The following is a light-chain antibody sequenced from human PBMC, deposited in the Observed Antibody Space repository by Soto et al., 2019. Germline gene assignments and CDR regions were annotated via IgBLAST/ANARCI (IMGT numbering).Light chain of an antibody. CDR1: SSDVGSYNL. Sequence: QSVLTQPASVSGSPGQSITISCTGTSSDVGSYNLVSWYQQHPGKAPQLMIYEGSKRPSGVSNRFSGSKSGNTASLTISGLQAEDEADYYCCSYAGSSSHVVFGGGTKLTVL. V-gene: IGLV2-23*01. CDR3: CSYAGSSSHVV. CDR2: EGS. J-gene: IGLJ2*01.